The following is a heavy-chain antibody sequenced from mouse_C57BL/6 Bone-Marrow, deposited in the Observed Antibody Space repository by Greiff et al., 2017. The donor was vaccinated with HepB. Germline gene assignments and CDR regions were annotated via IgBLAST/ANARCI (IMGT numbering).Heavy chain of an antibody. J-gene: IGHJ4*01. CDR2: ISNGGGST. CDR1: GFTFSDYY. V-gene: IGHV5-12*01. Sequence: EVKLQESGGGLVQPGGSLKLSCAASGFTFSDYYMYWVRQTPEKRLEWVAYISNGGGSTYYPDTVKGRFTISRDNAKNTLYLQMSRLKSEDTAMYYCARRGVTTLYYYAMDYWGQGTSVTVSS. CDR3: ARRGVTTLYYYAMDY. D-gene: IGHD2-5*01.